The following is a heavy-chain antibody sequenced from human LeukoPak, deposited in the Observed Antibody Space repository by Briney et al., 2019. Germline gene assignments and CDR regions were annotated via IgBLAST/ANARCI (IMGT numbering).Heavy chain of an antibody. CDR2: IKPNSGGT. J-gene: IGHJ4*02. CDR1: GYTFTAYY. CDR3: AKSRSSSSSHFDY. V-gene: IGHV1-2*06. Sequence: SLKSSSKAFGYTFTAYYMHWVRQAPGQRLERMGRIKPNSGGTNYAEKFQGKVTMTRDTSISTAYMELSRLRSDDTAVYYCAKSRSSSSSHFDYWGQGTLVTVSS. D-gene: IGHD2-2*01.